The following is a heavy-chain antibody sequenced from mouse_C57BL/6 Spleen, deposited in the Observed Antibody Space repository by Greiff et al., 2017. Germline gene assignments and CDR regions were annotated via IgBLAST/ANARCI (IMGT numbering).Heavy chain of an antibody. D-gene: IGHD3-3*01. V-gene: IGHV7-3*01. CDR3: ARPLREKEGYYYAMDY. J-gene: IGHJ4*01. CDR1: GFTFTDYY. Sequence: EVKVVESGGGLVQPGGSLSLSCAASGFTFTDYYMSWVRQPPGKALEWLGFIRNKANGYTTEYSASVKGRFTISRDNSQSILYLQMNALRAEDSATYYCARPLREKEGYYYAMDYWGQGTSVTVSS. CDR2: IRNKANGYTT.